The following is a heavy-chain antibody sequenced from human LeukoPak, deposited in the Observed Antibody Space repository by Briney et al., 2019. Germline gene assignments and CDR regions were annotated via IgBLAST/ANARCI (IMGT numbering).Heavy chain of an antibody. Sequence: GESLQISCKGSGSSFTTYWIGWVRQMPGKGLEWMGNIYPDDSDSRYSPSLQGQVTISADKSISTAYLQWSSLKASDTAMYFCARGGRPDSRIFDYWGHGTLVTVSS. J-gene: IGHJ4*01. D-gene: IGHD2/OR15-2a*01. CDR2: IYPDDSDS. CDR1: GSSFTTYW. V-gene: IGHV5-51*01. CDR3: ARGGRPDSRIFDY.